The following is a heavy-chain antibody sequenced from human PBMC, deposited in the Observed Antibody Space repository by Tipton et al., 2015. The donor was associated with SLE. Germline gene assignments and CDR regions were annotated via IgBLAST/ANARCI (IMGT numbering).Heavy chain of an antibody. CDR2: FFYSGDS. J-gene: IGHJ6*03. V-gene: IGHV4-59*01. Sequence: TLSLTCTVSGVSISRYSWCWVRQPPGKGLEWIGCFFYSGDSNYNSSLESRLTISVDASKNQFSLKLSSVTPADSAVYYCARVVTGIDYYYHYLDVWGAGTTVTVSS. CDR1: GVSISRYS. D-gene: IGHD2-21*01. CDR3: ARVVTGIDYYYHYLDV.